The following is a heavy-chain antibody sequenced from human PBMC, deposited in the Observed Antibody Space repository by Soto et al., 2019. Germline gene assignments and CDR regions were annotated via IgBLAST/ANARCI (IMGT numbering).Heavy chain of an antibody. V-gene: IGHV1-69*13. CDR2: IIPIFGTA. CDR1: GGTFSSYA. J-gene: IGHJ4*02. D-gene: IGHD5-12*01. Sequence: GASVKVSCKASGGTFSSYAISCVRQAPGQGLEWMGGIIPIFGTANYAQKFQGRVTITADESTSTAYMELSSLRSEDTAVYYCAGGRDGYNYYFDYWGQGTLVTVSS. CDR3: AGGRDGYNYYFDY.